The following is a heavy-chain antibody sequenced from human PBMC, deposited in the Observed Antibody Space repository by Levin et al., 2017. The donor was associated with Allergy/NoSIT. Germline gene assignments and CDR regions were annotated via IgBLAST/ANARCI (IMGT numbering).Heavy chain of an antibody. CDR3: ARGPIYYYDSSGYQY. Sequence: SQTLSLTCAVYGGSFSGYYWSWIRQPPGKGLEWIGEINHSGSTNYNPSLKSRVTISVDTSKNQFSLKLSSVTAADTAVYYCARGPIYYYDSSGYQYWGQGTLVTVSS. V-gene: IGHV4-34*01. CDR1: GGSFSGYY. CDR2: INHSGST. D-gene: IGHD3-22*01. J-gene: IGHJ4*02.